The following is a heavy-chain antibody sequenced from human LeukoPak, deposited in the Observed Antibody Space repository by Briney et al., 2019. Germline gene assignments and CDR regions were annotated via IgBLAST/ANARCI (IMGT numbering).Heavy chain of an antibody. V-gene: IGHV1-18*01. J-gene: IGHJ4*02. D-gene: IGHD3-10*01. CDR1: GYTFTSYG. CDR2: ISTYNGHT. Sequence: ASVKVSCKASGYTFTSYGISWVRQAPGQGLERMGWISTYNGHTNYAQKLQGRVTMTTDTSTRTGYMELRSLRSDDTAVYYCARGSYFDYWGQGTLVTVSS. CDR3: ARGSYFDY.